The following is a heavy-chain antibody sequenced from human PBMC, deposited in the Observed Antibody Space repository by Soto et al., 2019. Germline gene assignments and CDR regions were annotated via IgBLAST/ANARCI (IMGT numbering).Heavy chain of an antibody. CDR1: GGSVRSGSYY. CDR3: ARVLGRAGYNHFDY. V-gene: IGHV4-61*01. Sequence: SETLSLTCTVSGGSVRSGSYYWSWIRQPPGKGLEWIGYIYYSGSTNYNPSLKSRVTISVDTSKNQFSLKLSSVTAADTAVYYCARVLGRAGYNHFDYWGQGALVTVSS. D-gene: IGHD5-12*01. J-gene: IGHJ4*02. CDR2: IYYSGST.